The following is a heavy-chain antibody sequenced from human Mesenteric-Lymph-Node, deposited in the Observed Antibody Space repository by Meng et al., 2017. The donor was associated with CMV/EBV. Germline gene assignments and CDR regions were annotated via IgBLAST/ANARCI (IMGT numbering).Heavy chain of an antibody. Sequence: LSPTCAASGSTFDAYAMSWVRQAPGKGLEWVSGINWKGDRTGYADSVKGRFTNSRDNAKNSLYLQMISLRAEDTALYYCARGHCSSTSCAFDYWGQGTLVTVSS. D-gene: IGHD2-2*01. CDR3: ARGHCSSTSCAFDY. J-gene: IGHJ4*02. V-gene: IGHV3-20*04. CDR1: GSTFDAYA. CDR2: INWKGDRT.